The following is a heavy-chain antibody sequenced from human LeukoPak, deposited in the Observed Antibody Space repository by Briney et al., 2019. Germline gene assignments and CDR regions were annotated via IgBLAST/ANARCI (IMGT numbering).Heavy chain of an antibody. CDR3: ARVWYYYYMDV. J-gene: IGHJ6*03. V-gene: IGHV4-34*01. D-gene: IGHD3-16*01. CDR1: GGSFSGYY. CDR2: INHSGST. Sequence: SETLSLTCAVYGGSFSGYYWSWIRQPPGKGLEWIGEINHSGSTNYSPSLKSRVTISVDTSKNQFSLKLSSVTAADTAVYYCARVWYYYYMDVWGKGTTVTVSS.